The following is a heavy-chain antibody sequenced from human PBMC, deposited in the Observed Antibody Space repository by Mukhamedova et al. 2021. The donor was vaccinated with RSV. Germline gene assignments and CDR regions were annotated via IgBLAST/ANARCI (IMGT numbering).Heavy chain of an antibody. V-gene: IGHV4-4*02. D-gene: IGHD6-19*01. CDR3: ARVGSSGWYGYFDY. CDR2: IYHSGST. J-gene: IGHJ4*02. Sequence: EIYHSGSTNYNPSLKSRVTISVDKSKNQFSLKLSSVTAADTAVYDCARVGSSGWYGYFDYWGQGTLVTVSS.